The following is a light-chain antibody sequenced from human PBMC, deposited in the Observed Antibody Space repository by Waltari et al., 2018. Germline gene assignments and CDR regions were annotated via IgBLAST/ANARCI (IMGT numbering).Light chain of an antibody. V-gene: IGKV1-5*03. J-gene: IGKJ4*01. CDR1: QRIDSW. Sequence: DIQMTQSPSTLSASVGDRVTMTCRASQRIDSWLAWYQQKPGKAPRVIIYKSSSLENGCTSRLSGSGFGTDFTLTIDNLQPDDFATYYCQQYHSDLLSFGGGTRVEIK. CDR2: KSS. CDR3: QQYHSDLLS.